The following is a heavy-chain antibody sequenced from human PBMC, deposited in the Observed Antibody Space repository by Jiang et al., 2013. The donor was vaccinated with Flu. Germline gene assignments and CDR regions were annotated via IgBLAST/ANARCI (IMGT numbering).Heavy chain of an antibody. CDR3: TRWIRHSIFYX. CDR2: IRGKGSGGTT. Sequence: VQLVESGGGLVQPGRSLRLSCTASGISFGDYAMTWVRQAPGKGLEWVGFIRGKGSGGTTEYAASVKGRFTISRDDSKSIACLQMSSLKTXDTAVYYCTRWIRHSIFYXWGQGTLVTVSS. CDR1: GISFGDYA. J-gene: IGHJ4*02. D-gene: IGHD3-3*01. V-gene: IGHV3-49*04.